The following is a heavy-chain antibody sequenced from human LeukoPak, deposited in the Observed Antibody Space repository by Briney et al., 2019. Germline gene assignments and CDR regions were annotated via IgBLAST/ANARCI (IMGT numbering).Heavy chain of an antibody. CDR2: ISSSSSYI. CDR3: ARAFRGTREEYDY. Sequence: PGGSLRLSCAASGFTFSSYSMNWVRQAPGKGLEWVSSISSSSSYIYYADSVKGRFTISRDNAKNSLYLQMNSLRAEDTAVYYCARAFRGTREEYDYWGQGTLVTVSS. CDR1: GFTFSSYS. V-gene: IGHV3-21*01. D-gene: IGHD3-10*01. J-gene: IGHJ4*02.